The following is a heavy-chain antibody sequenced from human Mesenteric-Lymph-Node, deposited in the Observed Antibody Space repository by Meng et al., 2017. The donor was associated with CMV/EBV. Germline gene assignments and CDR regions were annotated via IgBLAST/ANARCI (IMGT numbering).Heavy chain of an antibody. CDR2: IRYDGSNK. CDR1: GFSVSTNY. D-gene: IGHD6-6*01. J-gene: IGHJ4*02. Sequence: GGSLRLSCAVSGFSVSTNYMSWVRQAPGKGLEWVAFIRYDGSNKYYADSVKGRFTISRDNSKNTLYLQMNSLRAEDTAVYYCAKDLGSSAAYYFDYWGQGTLVTVSS. CDR3: AKDLGSSAAYYFDY. V-gene: IGHV3-30*02.